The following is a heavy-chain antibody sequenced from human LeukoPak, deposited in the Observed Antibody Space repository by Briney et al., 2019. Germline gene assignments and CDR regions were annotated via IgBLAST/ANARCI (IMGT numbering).Heavy chain of an antibody. D-gene: IGHD3-16*01. CDR2: ISVSGDIT. CDR3: AKVGRPRSWPHHFDY. J-gene: IGHJ4*02. Sequence: PGGSLRLSCAASGFTSSIYAMNWIRQAPGKGLEWVSSISVSGDITYYADSVKGWFTISRDNSKDTLYLQMNSLRAEDTAVYYCAKVGRPRSWPHHFDYWGQGTLVTVSS. V-gene: IGHV3-23*01. CDR1: GFTSSIYA.